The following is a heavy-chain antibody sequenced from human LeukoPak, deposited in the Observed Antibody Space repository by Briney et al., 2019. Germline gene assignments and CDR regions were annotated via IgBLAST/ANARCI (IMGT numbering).Heavy chain of an antibody. J-gene: IGHJ5*02. CDR2: IYYSGST. CDR1: GGSISSSSYY. CDR3: ARYNLLSYYDFWSGPHNWFDP. Sequence: SETLSLTCTVSGGSISSSSYYWGWIRQPPGKGLEWIGSIYYSGSTYYNPSLKSRVTISVDTSKNQFSLKLSSVTAADTAVYYCARYNLLSYYDFWSGPHNWFDPWGQGTLVTVSS. V-gene: IGHV4-39*07. D-gene: IGHD3-3*01.